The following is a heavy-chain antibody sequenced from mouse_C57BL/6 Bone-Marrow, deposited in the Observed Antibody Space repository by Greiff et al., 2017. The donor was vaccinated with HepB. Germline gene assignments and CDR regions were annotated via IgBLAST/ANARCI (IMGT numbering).Heavy chain of an antibody. D-gene: IGHD1-1*02. CDR1: GYSITSGYY. CDR3: AREDGGDYFDY. V-gene: IGHV3-6*01. Sequence: EVKLQESGPGLVKPSQSLSLTCSVTGYSITSGYYWNWIRQFPGNKLEWMGYISYDGSNNYNPSLKNRISITRDTSKNQFFLKLNSVTTEDTATYYCAREDGGDYFDYWGQGTTLTVSS. J-gene: IGHJ2*01. CDR2: ISYDGSN.